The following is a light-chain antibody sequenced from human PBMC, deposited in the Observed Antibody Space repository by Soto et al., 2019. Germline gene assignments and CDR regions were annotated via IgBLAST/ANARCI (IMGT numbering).Light chain of an antibody. J-gene: IGKJ1*01. CDR1: QGINDN. V-gene: IGKV1-17*03. CDR2: GAF. CDR3: LQHNTFPWT. Sequence: DIQMTQSPSAMSASVGDRVTITCRASQGINDNLVWFQQKPGQVPKRLIYGAFSLQRGVPSRFSGSGSGTEFTLTISSLQPEDFATYYCLQHNTFPWTFGQGTKVEIQ.